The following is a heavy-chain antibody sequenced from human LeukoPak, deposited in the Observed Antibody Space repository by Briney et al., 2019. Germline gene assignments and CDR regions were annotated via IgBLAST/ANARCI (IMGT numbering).Heavy chain of an antibody. V-gene: IGHV3-7*01. CDR1: GFTFSSYW. CDR3: ARHPGVGIAVAIDY. Sequence: GWSLRLSCAASGFTFSSYWMSWVRQAPGKGLEWVANIKQDGSEKYYVDSVKGRFTISRDNAKNSLYLQMNSLRAEDTAVYYCARHPGVGIAVAIDYWGQGTLVTVSS. CDR2: IKQDGSEK. J-gene: IGHJ4*02. D-gene: IGHD6-19*01.